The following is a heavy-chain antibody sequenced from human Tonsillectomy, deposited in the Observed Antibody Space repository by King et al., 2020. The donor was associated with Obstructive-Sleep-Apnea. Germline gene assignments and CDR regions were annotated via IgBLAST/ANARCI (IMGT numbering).Heavy chain of an antibody. CDR3: ARTYGGTSGARSSYYYYDMDV. CDR1: GFTFSSYA. J-gene: IGHJ6*02. V-gene: IGHV3-64*01. Sequence: VQLVESGGGLVQPGGSLRLSCVASGFTFSSYAMHWVRQAPGKGLEYVSAISSNGGSTYYANSVKGTFTISRDNSENTLYLQMGSLRPEDMGVYYCARTYGGTSGARSSYYYYDMDVWGQGTTVTVSS. D-gene: IGHD4-23*01. CDR2: ISSNGGST.